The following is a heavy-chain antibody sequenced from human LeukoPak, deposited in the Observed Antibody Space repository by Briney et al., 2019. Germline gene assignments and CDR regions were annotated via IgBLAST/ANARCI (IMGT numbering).Heavy chain of an antibody. Sequence: SETLSLTCAVSGYSISSGYYWGWIRQPPGKGLEWIGSIYHSGSTYYNPSLKSRVTISVDTSKNQFSLKLSSVTAADTAVYYCARLSITISNWFDPWGQGTLVTVSS. V-gene: IGHV4-38-2*01. CDR2: IYHSGST. J-gene: IGHJ5*02. D-gene: IGHD3-3*01. CDR1: GYSISSGYY. CDR3: ARLSITISNWFDP.